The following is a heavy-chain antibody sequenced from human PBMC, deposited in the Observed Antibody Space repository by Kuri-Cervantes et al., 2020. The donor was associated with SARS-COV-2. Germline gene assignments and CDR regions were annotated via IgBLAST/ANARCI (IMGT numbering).Heavy chain of an antibody. CDR3: AREGSRDSFDY. CDR2: ISGSGGST. Sequence: GGSLRLSCAASGFTFSSYAMSWVRQAPGKGLEWVSAISGSGGSTYYADSVKGRFTISRDNSKNSLYLQMNSLRVEDTALYYCAREGSRDSFDYWGQGTLVTVSS. V-gene: IGHV3-23*01. CDR1: GFTFSSYA. J-gene: IGHJ4*02.